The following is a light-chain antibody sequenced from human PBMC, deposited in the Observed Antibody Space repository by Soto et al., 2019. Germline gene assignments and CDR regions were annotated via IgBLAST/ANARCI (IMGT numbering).Light chain of an antibody. Sequence: EILMTQSPATLSVSPGERVTLSCRAGQGVTTNFAWYQQKSGQSPRLLIYDVSSRATGVPSRFSGTGSETDFTLTISGLQSEDSAIYFCQQYNNWPFSFGQGTRLEMK. J-gene: IGKJ5*01. CDR3: QQYNNWPFS. CDR1: QGVTTN. CDR2: DVS. V-gene: IGKV3-15*01.